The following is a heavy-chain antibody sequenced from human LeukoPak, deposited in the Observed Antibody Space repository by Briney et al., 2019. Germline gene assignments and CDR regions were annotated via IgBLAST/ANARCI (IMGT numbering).Heavy chain of an antibody. CDR1: GGTFISYA. Sequence: ASVKVSCKASGGTFISYAISWVRQAPGQGLEWMGRIIPIFGTANYAQKFQGRVTITTDESTSTAYIELSSLRSEDTAVYYCARAEDYYGSGSSFDYWGQGTLVTVSS. CDR2: IIPIFGTA. D-gene: IGHD3-10*01. V-gene: IGHV1-69*05. J-gene: IGHJ4*02. CDR3: ARAEDYYGSGSSFDY.